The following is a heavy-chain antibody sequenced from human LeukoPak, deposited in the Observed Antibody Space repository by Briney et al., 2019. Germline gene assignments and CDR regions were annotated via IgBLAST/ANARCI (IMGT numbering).Heavy chain of an antibody. D-gene: IGHD4-17*01. J-gene: IGHJ1*01. CDR2: IWYDGSNK. CDR3: ARNYGDYAPYFQR. CDR1: GFTFSSYG. V-gene: IGHV3-33*01. Sequence: PGRSLRLSCAASGFTFSSYGMHWVRQAPGKGLEWVAVIWYDGSNKYYADSVKGRFTISRDNSKNTLYLQMNSLRAEDTAEYYCARNYGDYAPYFQRWGQGTLVTVSS.